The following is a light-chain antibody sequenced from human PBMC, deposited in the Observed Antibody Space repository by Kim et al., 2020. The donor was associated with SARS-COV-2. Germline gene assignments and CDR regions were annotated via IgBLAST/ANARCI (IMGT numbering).Light chain of an antibody. Sequence: EIVMTQSPATLSVSPGERATLSCRASQSVSSNLAWYQQKPGQAPRLLIFAASTRATGIPARFSGSGSGIDFTLTISSLQSEDFALYYCQQYNNWPLTFGQGTKVDIK. CDR2: AAS. CDR1: QSVSSN. V-gene: IGKV3-15*01. CDR3: QQYNNWPLT. J-gene: IGKJ1*01.